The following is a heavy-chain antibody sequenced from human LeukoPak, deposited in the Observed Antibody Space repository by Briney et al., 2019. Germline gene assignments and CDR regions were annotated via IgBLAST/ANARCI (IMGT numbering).Heavy chain of an antibody. CDR2: IYYSGST. V-gene: IGHV4-59*01. CDR3: ARLGAAVADQHFDY. CDR1: GGSISSYY. D-gene: IGHD6-19*01. Sequence: SETLSLTCSVSGGSISSYYWSWIRQPPGKGLEWIGYIYYSGSTNYNPSLKSRVTISVDTSKNQFSLKLSSVTAADTAVYYCARLGAAVADQHFDYWGQGTLVTVSS. J-gene: IGHJ4*02.